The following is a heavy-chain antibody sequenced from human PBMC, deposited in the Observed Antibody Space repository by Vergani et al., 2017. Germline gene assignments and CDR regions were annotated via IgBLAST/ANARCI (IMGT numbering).Heavy chain of an antibody. Sequence: QVQVVQSGAEVKKSGASAKVSCKTSGYTFSNYYMHWVRQAPGQGLEWMGIINPSGGHTNYAQKFQVRVTMTRDTSTSTVYMELSSLRSEDTAIYYCARGDYGILTGYRYWGQGTLVTVSA. J-gene: IGHJ4*02. D-gene: IGHD3-9*01. CDR2: INPSGGHT. V-gene: IGHV1-46*03. CDR3: ARGDYGILTGYRY. CDR1: GYTFSNYY.